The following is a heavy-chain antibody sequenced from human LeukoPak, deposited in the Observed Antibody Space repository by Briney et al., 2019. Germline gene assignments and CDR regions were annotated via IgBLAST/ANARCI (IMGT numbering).Heavy chain of an antibody. D-gene: IGHD6-19*01. Sequence: ASVKASCKASGYTVTGYYMLSVRQAPGQGLGWMGWINPNSGGTDYANKFQGRVTMTRDTSISTAYMELSRLRSDDTAVYYCARDREVAGKTHYFDYWGQGTLVTVSS. J-gene: IGHJ4*02. CDR2: INPNSGGT. V-gene: IGHV1-2*07. CDR3: ARDREVAGKTHYFDY. CDR1: GYTVTGYY.